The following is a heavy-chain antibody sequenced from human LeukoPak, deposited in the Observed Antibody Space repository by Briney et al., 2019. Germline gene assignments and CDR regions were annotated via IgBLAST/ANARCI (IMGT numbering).Heavy chain of an antibody. Sequence: PGRSLRLSCAASGFTFDDYAMHWVRQAPGKGLEWVSGICWNSGGIVYADSVKGRFTISRDNAKNSLYLQMNSLGAEDTALYYCVKVTAAGFVDHWGQGTLVTVSS. V-gene: IGHV3-9*01. CDR2: ICWNSGGI. CDR1: GFTFDDYA. J-gene: IGHJ4*02. CDR3: VKVTAAGFVDH. D-gene: IGHD6-13*01.